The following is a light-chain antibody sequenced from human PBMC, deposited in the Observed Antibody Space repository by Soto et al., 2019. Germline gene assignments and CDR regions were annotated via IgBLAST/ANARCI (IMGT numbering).Light chain of an antibody. Sequence: EIVLTQSPGTLSLSPGERATLSCRASQSVSSTYLTWYQQKPGQAPRLLIYQASRRATGIPDRFSGSGSGRDFSLTISKLEPEDFAVYSCQHYDSLRWTFGLGTNAEIK. CDR1: QSVSSTY. CDR2: QAS. V-gene: IGKV3-20*01. J-gene: IGKJ1*01. CDR3: QHYDSLRWT.